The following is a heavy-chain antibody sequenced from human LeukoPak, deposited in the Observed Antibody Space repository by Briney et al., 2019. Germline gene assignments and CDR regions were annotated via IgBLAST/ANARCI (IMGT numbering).Heavy chain of an antibody. Sequence: SETLSLTCTVSGGSISSGGYYWSWIRQHPGNGLEWIGYIYYSGSTYYNPSLKSRVTISVDTSKNQFSLKLSSVTAADTAVYYCAREGGGGSGYEERFDYWGQGTLVTVSS. J-gene: IGHJ4*02. D-gene: IGHD5-12*01. CDR1: GGSISSGGYY. CDR3: AREGGGGSGYEERFDY. CDR2: IYYSGST. V-gene: IGHV4-31*03.